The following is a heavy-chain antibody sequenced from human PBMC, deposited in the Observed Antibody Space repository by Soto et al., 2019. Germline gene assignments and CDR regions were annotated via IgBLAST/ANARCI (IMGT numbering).Heavy chain of an antibody. V-gene: IGHV4-34*01. Sequence: PSETLSLTCAVYGGSFSCYYWSWIRQPPGKGLEWIGEINHSGSTNYNPSLKSRVTISVDTSKNQFSLKLSSVTAADTAVYYCERGGYYDSSGYYPPLSRYYYYYGMDVWGQGTTVTVSS. D-gene: IGHD3-22*01. CDR3: ERGGYYDSSGYYPPLSRYYYYYGMDV. CDR1: GGSFSCYY. CDR2: INHSGST. J-gene: IGHJ6*02.